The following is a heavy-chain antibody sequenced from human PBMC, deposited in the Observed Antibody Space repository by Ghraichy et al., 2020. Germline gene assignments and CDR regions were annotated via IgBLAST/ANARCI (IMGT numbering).Heavy chain of an antibody. V-gene: IGHV1-46*01. J-gene: IGHJ6*02. CDR1: GYTFTSYY. CDR2: INPSGGST. CDR3: LYSSGWYVGGMDV. D-gene: IGHD6-19*01. Sequence: ASVKVSCKASGYTFTSYYMHWVRQAPGQGLEWMGIINPSGGSTSYAQKFQGRVTMTRDTSTSTVYMELSSLRSEDTAVYYCLYSSGWYVGGMDVWGQGTTVTVSS.